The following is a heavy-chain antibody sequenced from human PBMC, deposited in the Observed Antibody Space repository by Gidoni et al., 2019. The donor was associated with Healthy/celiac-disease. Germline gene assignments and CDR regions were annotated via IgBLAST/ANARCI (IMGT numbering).Heavy chain of an antibody. J-gene: IGHJ5*02. V-gene: IGHV4-61*02. Sequence: QVQLQESGPGLVKPSQTLSLTCTVSGGSISSGRYYWSWIRQPAGKGLEWIGRIYTSGSTNYNPSLKSRVTISVDTSKNQCSLKRSSVTAADTAVYYCARDHSSSWWNWFDPWGQGTLVTVSS. D-gene: IGHD6-13*01. CDR3: ARDHSSSWWNWFDP. CDR2: IYTSGST. CDR1: GGSISSGRYY.